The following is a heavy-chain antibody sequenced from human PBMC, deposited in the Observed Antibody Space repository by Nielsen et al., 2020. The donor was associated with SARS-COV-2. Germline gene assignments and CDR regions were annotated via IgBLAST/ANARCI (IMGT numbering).Heavy chain of an antibody. Sequence: GEPLKISCTASGFIFSSYAMSWVRQAPGKGLEWVSAISGSGGRTYYADSVKGRFTISRDKSKNTLYVLMNSLRAEDTAVYYCAKMSPPGIAVGTAEYFQHWGQGTLVTVSS. V-gene: IGHV3-23*01. J-gene: IGHJ1*01. CDR2: ISGSGGRT. D-gene: IGHD6-19*01. CDR3: AKMSPPGIAVGTAEYFQH. CDR1: GFIFSSYA.